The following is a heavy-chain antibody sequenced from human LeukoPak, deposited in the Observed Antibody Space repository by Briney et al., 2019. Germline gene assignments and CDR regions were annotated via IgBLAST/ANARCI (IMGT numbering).Heavy chain of an antibody. J-gene: IGHJ6*04. CDR3: AELGITMIGGV. Sequence: GGSLRLSCGASGITFSSYGMHWVRHAPGKGVEWVASISSDGSNKYYADSVKGRIAISRDNSKNTLYLQINSLRAEDTAVYYCAELGITMIGGVWGKGTTVTISS. D-gene: IGHD3-10*02. V-gene: IGHV3-30*18. CDR2: ISSDGSNK. CDR1: GITFSSYG.